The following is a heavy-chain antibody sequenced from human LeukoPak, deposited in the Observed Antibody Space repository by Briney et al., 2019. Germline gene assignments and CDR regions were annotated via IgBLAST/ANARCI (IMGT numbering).Heavy chain of an antibody. CDR1: GFTFSSYW. CDR2: INTDGTST. D-gene: IGHD5-12*01. V-gene: IGHV3-74*01. J-gene: IGHJ4*02. Sequence: GGSLRLSCAASGFTFSSYWMHWVRQAPGKGLVWVSRINTDGTSTTNADSVKGRFNISRDNAKNTVYLQMNSLRVEDTAVYYCTRDCGTSGCDYWGQGTLVTVSS. CDR3: TRDCGTSGCDY.